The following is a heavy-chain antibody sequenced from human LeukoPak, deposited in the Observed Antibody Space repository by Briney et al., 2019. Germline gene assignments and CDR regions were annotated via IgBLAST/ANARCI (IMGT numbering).Heavy chain of an antibody. V-gene: IGHV4-4*02. Sequence: SGTLSRTCAVSGGSISSSNWWSWVRQPPGKGLEWIGEIYHSGSTNYNPSLKSRVTISVDKSKNQFSLKLSSVTAADTAVYYCARASYYYGSGSYYNEGYFFDYWGQGTLVTVSS. D-gene: IGHD3-10*01. J-gene: IGHJ4*02. CDR3: ARASYYYGSGSYYNEGYFFDY. CDR1: GGSISSSNW. CDR2: IYHSGST.